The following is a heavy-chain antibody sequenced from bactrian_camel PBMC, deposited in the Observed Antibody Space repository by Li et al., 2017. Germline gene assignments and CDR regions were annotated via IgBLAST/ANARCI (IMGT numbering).Heavy chain of an antibody. Sequence: HVQLVESGGGSVQAGGSLRLSCTASVDISSEWCLGWFRQVPGKEREGLASIGWDNKTTYEGTVERRFTISKDNADKNLWLEMNNLKPDDTATYYCATPARQYGGTWGCRLDRFGHWGQGT. D-gene: IGHD7*01. CDR1: VDISSEWC. CDR2: IGWDNKT. CDR3: ATPARQYGGTWGCRLDRFGH. J-gene: IGHJ6*01. V-gene: IGHV3S68*01.